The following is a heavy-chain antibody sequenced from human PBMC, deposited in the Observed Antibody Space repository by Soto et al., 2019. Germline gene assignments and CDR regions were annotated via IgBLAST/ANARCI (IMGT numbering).Heavy chain of an antibody. CDR3: AKGDTMIVVVITTGLDY. J-gene: IGHJ4*02. D-gene: IGHD3-22*01. V-gene: IGHV3-23*01. CDR2: ISGSGGST. CDR1: GFTFSSYA. Sequence: PGGSLRLSCAASGFTFSSYAMSWVRQAPGKGLEWVSAISGSGGSTYYAETVKGRFTISRDNSKNTLYLQMNSLRAEDTAVFYFAKGDTMIVVVITTGLDYWGQGTLVTVSS.